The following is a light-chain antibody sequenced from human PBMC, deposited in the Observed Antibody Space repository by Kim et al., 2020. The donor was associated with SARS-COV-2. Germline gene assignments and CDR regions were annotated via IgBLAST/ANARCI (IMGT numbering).Light chain of an antibody. J-gene: IGLJ3*02. CDR1: SSDVGSYDY. Sequence: QSVLTQPPSASGSPGQSVTISCTGSSSDVGSYDYVSWYQQHPGKAPKLMIYEVSQRPSGVPDRFSGSKSGNTASLTVSGLQAEDEADYYCSSYAGSNNGVFGGGTKVTVL. CDR3: SSYAGSNNGV. CDR2: EVS. V-gene: IGLV2-8*01.